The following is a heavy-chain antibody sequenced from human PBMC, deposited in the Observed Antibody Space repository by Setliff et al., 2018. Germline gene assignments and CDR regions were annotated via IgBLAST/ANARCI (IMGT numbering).Heavy chain of an antibody. D-gene: IGHD3-3*01. CDR2: ISGYNGNT. J-gene: IGHJ4*02. Sequence: ASVKVSCKTSGYTFISYGISWVRQAPGQGLEWMGWISGYNGNTDYAQNFQGRVTMTTDTSTSTAYVELRGLRSDDTAVYYCARVPRLEWLLPTFDSWGQGTLVTVSS. V-gene: IGHV1-18*01. CDR3: ARVPRLEWLLPTFDS. CDR1: GYTFISYG.